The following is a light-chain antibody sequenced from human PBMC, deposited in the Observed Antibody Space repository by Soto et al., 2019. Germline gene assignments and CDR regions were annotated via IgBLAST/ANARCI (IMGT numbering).Light chain of an antibody. V-gene: IGKV1-27*01. Sequence: DIQLTQSPASLSASFGDRVTISCRASQGVGVYLAWFQQKPGHAPKLLIYAASTMQTGVPSRFSGSGSGTDFTLTISSLQPEDVAAYYCQQYNSAPLTFGGGTKVEIK. J-gene: IGKJ4*01. CDR2: AAS. CDR1: QGVGVY. CDR3: QQYNSAPLT.